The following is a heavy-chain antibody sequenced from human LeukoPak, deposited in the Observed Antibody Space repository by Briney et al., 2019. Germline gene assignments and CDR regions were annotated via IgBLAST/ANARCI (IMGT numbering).Heavy chain of an antibody. Sequence: ASVKVSCKASVYTFTIYYMHWVRQAPGQGLEWMGIINPSGGSTSYAQNFQGRVTMTRDMSTSTVYMELSSLRSEDTAVYYCARRSDYYDSSGYSLWGQGTLVTVSS. CDR2: INPSGGST. CDR1: VYTFTIYY. J-gene: IGHJ4*02. V-gene: IGHV1-46*01. CDR3: ARRSDYYDSSGYSL. D-gene: IGHD3-22*01.